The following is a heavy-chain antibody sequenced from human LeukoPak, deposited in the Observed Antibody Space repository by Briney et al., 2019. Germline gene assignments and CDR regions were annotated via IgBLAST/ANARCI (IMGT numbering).Heavy chain of an antibody. CDR2: INGEGSIV. Sequence: GGSLRLSCAASGFTFSSYWMHWVRHGPGIGLVWVSRINGEGSIVNYADSVKGRFTISRDNAKNTLDLQMNSLRVEDTAVYYCARDMARRLEGATSCFDYWGQGTLVTVSS. J-gene: IGHJ4*02. V-gene: IGHV3-74*01. CDR3: ARDMARRLEGATSCFDY. CDR1: GFTFSSYW. D-gene: IGHD1-26*01.